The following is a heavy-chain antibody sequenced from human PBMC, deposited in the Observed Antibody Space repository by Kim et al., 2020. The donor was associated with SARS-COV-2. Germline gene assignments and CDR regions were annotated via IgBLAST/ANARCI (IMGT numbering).Heavy chain of an antibody. Sequence: SETLSLTCAVSGGSISSGGYSWSWIRQPPGKGLEWIGYIYYSGSTYYNPSLKRRVTISVDRSKNQFSLKLSSVTAADTAVYYCAVGYGSGSPYGMDGWCQGTTVTVSS. CDR2: IYYSGST. CDR1: GGSISSGGYS. CDR3: AVGYGSGSPYGMDG. V-gene: IGHV4-30-2*01. D-gene: IGHD3-10*01. J-gene: IGHJ6*02.